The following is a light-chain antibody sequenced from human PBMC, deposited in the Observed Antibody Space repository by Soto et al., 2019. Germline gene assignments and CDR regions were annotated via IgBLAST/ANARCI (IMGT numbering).Light chain of an antibody. J-gene: IGLJ1*01. CDR3: DSYTSGSSYV. CDR2: DVS. CDR1: SSDVGGYNY. Sequence: QSALTQPASVSGSPGQSITISCTGTSSDVGGYNYVSWYQQHPGKAPKLMIYDVSYRPSGVSDRFSGSKSGNTASLTISGLQSEDEADYSCDSYTSGSSYVFGTGTKVTVL. V-gene: IGLV2-14*01.